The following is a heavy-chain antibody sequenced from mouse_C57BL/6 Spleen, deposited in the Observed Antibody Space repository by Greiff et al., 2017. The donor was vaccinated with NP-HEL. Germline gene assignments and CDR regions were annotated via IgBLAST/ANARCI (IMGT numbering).Heavy chain of an antibody. Sequence: QVQLQQSGAELVKPGASVKISCKASGYAFSSYWMNWVKQRPGKGLEWIGQIYPGDGDTNYNGKFKGKATLTADKSSSTAYMQLISLTSEDSAVYFFAGGYDGHCYFDFWGTGTTVTVSS. CDR3: AGGYDGHCYFDF. CDR2: IYPGDGDT. D-gene: IGHD2-2*01. J-gene: IGHJ1*03. CDR1: GYAFSSYW. V-gene: IGHV1-80*01.